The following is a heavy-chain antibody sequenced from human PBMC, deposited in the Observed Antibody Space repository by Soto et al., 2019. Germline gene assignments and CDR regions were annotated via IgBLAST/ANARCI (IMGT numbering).Heavy chain of an antibody. CDR2: ISGGGGST. D-gene: IGHD1-26*01. Sequence: GGSLRLSCAASGFTFSSYAMSWVRQAPGKGLEWVSGISGGGGSTYYADSVKGRFTISRDNSKNTLYMQMNSLRAEDTAVYYCAKYSVWGTTDYWGQGTLVTVCS. V-gene: IGHV3-23*01. CDR3: AKYSVWGTTDY. CDR1: GFTFSSYA. J-gene: IGHJ4*02.